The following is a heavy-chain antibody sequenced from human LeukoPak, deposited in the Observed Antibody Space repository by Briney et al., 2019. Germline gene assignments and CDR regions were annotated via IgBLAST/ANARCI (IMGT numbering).Heavy chain of an antibody. J-gene: IGHJ4*02. Sequence: SETLSLTCAVYGGSFSGYYWSWIRQPPGKGLEWIGEINHSGSTNYNPSLKSRVTISVDTSKNQFSLKLSSVTAADTAVYYCARGRYYGSGSYYRNLNDYWGQGTLVTVSS. D-gene: IGHD3-10*01. V-gene: IGHV4-34*01. CDR3: ARGRYYGSGSYYRNLNDY. CDR1: GGSFSGYY. CDR2: INHSGST.